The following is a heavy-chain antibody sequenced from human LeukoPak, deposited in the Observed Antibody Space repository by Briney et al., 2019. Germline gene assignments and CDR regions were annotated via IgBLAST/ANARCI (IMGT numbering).Heavy chain of an antibody. D-gene: IGHD1-14*01. CDR1: GFTFRSYA. CDR2: ISGGGGGT. CDR3: AKDKGAVTGTFDY. Sequence: GGSLRLSCAASGFTFRSYAMGWVRQSPGKGLEWVSSISGGGGGTYYADSVEGRFTISRDNSKNTLYLQMNSLRAEDTAVYYCAKDKGAVTGTFDYWGQGTLVTVSS. J-gene: IGHJ4*02. V-gene: IGHV3-23*01.